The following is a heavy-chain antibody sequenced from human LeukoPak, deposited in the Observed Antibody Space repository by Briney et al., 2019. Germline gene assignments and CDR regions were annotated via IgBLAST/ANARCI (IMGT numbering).Heavy chain of an antibody. CDR3: AKEAYCGGDCYSEH. Sequence: PGGSLRLSCAASGFTFSSYAMSWVRQAPGKGLEWVAVIWYDGSNKYYADSVKGRFTISRDNSKNTLYLQMNSLRAEDTAVYYCAKEAYCGGDCYSEHWGQGTLVTVSS. CDR1: GFTFSSYA. CDR2: IWYDGSNK. J-gene: IGHJ1*01. D-gene: IGHD2-21*02. V-gene: IGHV3-33*06.